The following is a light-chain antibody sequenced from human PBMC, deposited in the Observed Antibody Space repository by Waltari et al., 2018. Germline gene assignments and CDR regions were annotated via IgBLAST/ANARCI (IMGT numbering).Light chain of an antibody. CDR1: QGISSY. CDR2: ATS. V-gene: IGKV1-9*01. Sequence: DIRLTQSPSFLSASVGDSVTITCRANQGISSYLAWFQQKPGKAPNLLICATSTLQSGVPSRFSGSGSGTEFTLTISSLQPEDFATYYCLQYKNYPLTFGGGTKVEIK. J-gene: IGKJ4*01. CDR3: LQYKNYPLT.